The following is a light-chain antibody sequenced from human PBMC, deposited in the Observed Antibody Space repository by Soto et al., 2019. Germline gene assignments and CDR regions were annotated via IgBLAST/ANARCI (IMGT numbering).Light chain of an antibody. CDR3: QQYVSSPLYT. V-gene: IGKV3-20*01. CDR1: QSVGSTH. J-gene: IGKJ2*01. Sequence: NVLTQSPGTLSLSPGERATLSCRTSQSVGSTHLAWYQQTPGQAPRLLIQGVSSRDAGITDRFSGSGSGTDFTLTISRLEPEDFAVYYCQQYVSSPLYTFGQGTKLEIK. CDR2: GVS.